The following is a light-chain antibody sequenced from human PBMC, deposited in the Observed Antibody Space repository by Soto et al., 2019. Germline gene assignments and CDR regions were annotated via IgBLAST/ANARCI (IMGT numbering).Light chain of an antibody. J-gene: IGLJ1*01. Sequence: QSVITHPSSVSASPGGSITIPCTRTISDVVSYNLVSLFQEHPGKVPKLLIYEGTKRPSGLSDRFSSSTSGTTASLTISGLQAEDEAHYYCDSYGGDNLYVFGTVTKV. V-gene: IGLV2-23*01. CDR3: DSYGGDNLYV. CDR1: ISDVVSYNL. CDR2: EGT.